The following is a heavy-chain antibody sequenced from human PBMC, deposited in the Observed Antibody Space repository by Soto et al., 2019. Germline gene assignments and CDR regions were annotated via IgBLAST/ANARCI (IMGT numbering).Heavy chain of an antibody. CDR3: ARRMFSGAAYFDY. CDR2: IIPIFGTA. J-gene: IGHJ4*02. CDR1: GGTFSSYA. D-gene: IGHD1-26*01. Sequence: VKVSCKASGGTFSSYAISWVRQAPGQGLEWMGGIIPIFGTANYAQKFQGRVTITADESTSTAYMELSSLRSEDTAVYYCARRMFSGAAYFDYWGQGTLVTVSS. V-gene: IGHV1-69*13.